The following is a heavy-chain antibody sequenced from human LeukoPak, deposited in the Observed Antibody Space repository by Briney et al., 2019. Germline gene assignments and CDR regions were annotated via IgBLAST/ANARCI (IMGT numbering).Heavy chain of an antibody. CDR3: ARWYGKMAVAGNFDY. Sequence: TGGSLRLSCAASGFTFSSYAMHWVRQAPGKGLGWVAVISYDGSNKYYADSVKGRFTISRDNSKNTLYLQMNSLRAEDTAVYYCARWYGKMAVAGNFDYWGQGTLVTVSS. D-gene: IGHD6-19*01. CDR1: GFTFSSYA. V-gene: IGHV3-30-3*01. J-gene: IGHJ4*02. CDR2: ISYDGSNK.